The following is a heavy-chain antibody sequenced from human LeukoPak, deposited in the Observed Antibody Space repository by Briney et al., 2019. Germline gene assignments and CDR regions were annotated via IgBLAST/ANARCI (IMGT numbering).Heavy chain of an antibody. CDR2: IWYDGSNK. CDR3: AKGAPLRAGYYMDV. Sequence: GRSLRLSCAASGFTFSSYGMHWVRQAPGKGLEWVAVIWYDGSNKYYADSVKGRFTISRDNSKNTLYLQMNSLRAEDTAVYYCAKGAPLRAGYYMDVWGKGTTVTVS. V-gene: IGHV3-33*06. CDR1: GFTFSSYG. J-gene: IGHJ6*03.